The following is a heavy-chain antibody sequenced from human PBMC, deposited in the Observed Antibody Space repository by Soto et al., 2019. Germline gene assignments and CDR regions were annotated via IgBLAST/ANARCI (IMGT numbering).Heavy chain of an antibody. CDR2: IYHSGTF. Sequence: QVRLQESGPGLVEPSGALSLTCAVSGDSVSSSSCWSWVRQAPGKGLECIGEIYHSGTFNYNPSLASRVSVSVDKSRNQLSLNLKSVTAADTAVYYCVRSVPAATWQYSGMDVWGQGTTVTVAS. D-gene: IGHD2-2*01. V-gene: IGHV4-4*02. J-gene: IGHJ6*02. CDR3: VRSVPAATWQYSGMDV. CDR1: GDSVSSSSC.